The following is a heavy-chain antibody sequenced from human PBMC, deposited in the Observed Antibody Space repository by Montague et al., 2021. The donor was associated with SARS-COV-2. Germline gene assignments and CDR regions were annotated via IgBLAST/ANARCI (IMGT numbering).Heavy chain of an antibody. CDR3: ASQVAYLDYFDP. J-gene: IGHJ5*02. CDR1: GRSISTDHY. CDR2: IHHSGNT. V-gene: IGHV4-38-2*02. D-gene: IGHD4-11*01. Sequence: SETLSLTCTVSGRSISTDHYWGWIRQPPGKGLEWIGSIHHSGNTYYNPSFKSRLTISIDTSKNQFSLKLTSLTAADTAVYYCASQVAYLDYFDPWGQGTLVTVSS.